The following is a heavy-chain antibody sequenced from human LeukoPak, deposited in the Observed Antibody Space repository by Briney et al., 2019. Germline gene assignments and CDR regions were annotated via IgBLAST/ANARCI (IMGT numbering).Heavy chain of an antibody. D-gene: IGHD3-10*01. V-gene: IGHV3-21*01. J-gene: IGHJ4*02. CDR1: GFTFSSYS. CDR3: ARESETMVRGVIEEGLDY. Sequence: GGSLRLSCAASGFTFSSYSMNWVRQAPGKGLEWVSFISSSSSYIYYADSVKGRFTISRDNAKNSLYVQMNSLRAEDTAVYYCARESETMVRGVIEEGLDYWGQGTLVTVSS. CDR2: ISSSSSYI.